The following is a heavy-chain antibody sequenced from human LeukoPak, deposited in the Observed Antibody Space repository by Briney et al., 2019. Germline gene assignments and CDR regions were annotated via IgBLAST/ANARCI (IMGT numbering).Heavy chain of an antibody. CDR2: IIPMFVTA. CDR1: GGTFNKYS. V-gene: IGHV1-69*06. D-gene: IGHD6-13*01. J-gene: IGHJ3*02. CDR3: ARDDFSSARAFDI. Sequence: GSSVKVSCKASGGTFNKYSISWVRQAPGQGPEWMGGIIPMFVTANYAQKFQGRLMITADKSTSTAYMELSSLRSEDTAVYYCARDDFSSARAFDIWGQGTMVTVSS.